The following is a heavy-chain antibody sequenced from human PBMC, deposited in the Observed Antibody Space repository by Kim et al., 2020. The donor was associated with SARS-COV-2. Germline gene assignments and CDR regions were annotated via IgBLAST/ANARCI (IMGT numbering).Heavy chain of an antibody. J-gene: IGHJ6*02. CDR1: GGSFSGYY. CDR3: ARRVAAAASSYYYYGMDV. V-gene: IGHV4-34*01. D-gene: IGHD6-13*01. CDR2: INHSGST. Sequence: SETLSLTCAVYGGSFSGYYWSRIRQPPGKGLEWIGEINHSGSTNYNPSLKSRVTISVDTSKNQFSLKLSSVTAADTAVYYCARRVAAAASSYYYYGMDVWGQGTTVTVSS.